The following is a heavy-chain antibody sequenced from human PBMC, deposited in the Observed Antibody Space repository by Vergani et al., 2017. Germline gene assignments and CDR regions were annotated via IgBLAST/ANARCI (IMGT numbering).Heavy chain of an antibody. V-gene: IGHV3-7*01. Sequence: EVDLVESGGGLVQPGGSLRLSCAASGFIFSSYWMHWVRRARGRGLEWVAAIKEDGSEKQYVVSVKGRFTISRENAKKSLYLQMNSLRGEDAAVYYCARGTSLESYWVQGTLVTVSS. CDR2: IKEDGSEK. D-gene: IGHD1-1*01. CDR1: GFIFSSYW. J-gene: IGHJ4*02. CDR3: ARGTSLESY.